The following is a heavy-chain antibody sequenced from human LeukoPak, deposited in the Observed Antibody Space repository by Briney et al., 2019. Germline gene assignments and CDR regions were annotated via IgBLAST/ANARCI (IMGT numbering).Heavy chain of an antibody. CDR2: IYTSGST. V-gene: IGHV4-4*09. CDR3: AMAYSRSYSHFDD. J-gene: IGHJ4*02. CDR1: GGSISGYY. Sequence: SETLSLTCTVSGGSISGYYWSWIQQPPGKGLEWIGYIYTSGSTNYNPSLKSRVTISVDTSKNQFSLRLSSVTAADTAMYFCAMAYSRSYSHFDDWGQGTLVTVSS. D-gene: IGHD1-26*01.